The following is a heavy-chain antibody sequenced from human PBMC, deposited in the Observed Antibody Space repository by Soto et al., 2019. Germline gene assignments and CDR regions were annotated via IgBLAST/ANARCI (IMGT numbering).Heavy chain of an antibody. CDR1: GGSTSSDD. J-gene: IGHJ6*02. CDR3: AREASSSWAIYYYGFDV. D-gene: IGHD6-13*01. Sequence: SETLSDSCTGSGGSTSSDDWSWIRRPPGKGLEWIGYIYYSGSTNYNPSLKSRVTISVDTSKNQFSLKLSSVTAADTAVYYCAREASSSWAIYYYGFDVWGQGTTLTVS. V-gene: IGHV4-59*01. CDR2: IYYSGST.